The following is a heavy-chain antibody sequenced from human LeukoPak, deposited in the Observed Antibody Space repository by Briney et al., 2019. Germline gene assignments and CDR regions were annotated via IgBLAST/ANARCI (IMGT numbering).Heavy chain of an antibody. J-gene: IGHJ3*02. D-gene: IGHD6-19*01. CDR3: ARGRSSGGWYRGAFDI. CDR2: ISSSGSTL. Sequence: GGSLRLSRAASGFTFSSYSMNWVPQAPGEGLEWGSYISSSGSTLYYADSVKGRFTLSRDNAKNSLYQQMNSLRAEDTAVYYCARGRSSGGWYRGAFDIWGQGTMVTVSS. CDR1: GFTFSSYS. V-gene: IGHV3-48*04.